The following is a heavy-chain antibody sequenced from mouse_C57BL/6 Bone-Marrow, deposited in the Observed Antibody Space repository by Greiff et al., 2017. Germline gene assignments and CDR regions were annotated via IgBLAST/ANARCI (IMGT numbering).Heavy chain of an antibody. CDR1: GFTFTDYY. D-gene: IGHD1-1*01. V-gene: IGHV7-4*01. J-gene: IGHJ2*01. Sequence: EVKLVESGGGLVQPAASLRLSCAASGFTFTDYYMSWVRQPPGKAPEWLALIRNKANGYTTEYTASVQGRFTISRDNSQNIHYLQMNTLRAEDSATFYYVKVRYYGSSYFDYWGQGTTLTVSS. CDR2: IRNKANGYTT. CDR3: VKVRYYGSSYFDY.